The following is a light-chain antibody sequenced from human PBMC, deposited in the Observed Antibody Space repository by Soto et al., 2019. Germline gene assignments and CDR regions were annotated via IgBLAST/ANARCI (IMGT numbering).Light chain of an antibody. V-gene: IGKV3-11*01. Sequence: ILMPQSPATLSVSAGETSTLACVSSQSVKTFLVWYQQRPGQAPRLLIHDASHRAAGIPARFSGSGFGTDFTLTISSLEPEDAAVYYCQQRSNWPPITFGQGTLLEVK. CDR3: QQRSNWPPIT. CDR1: QSVKTF. CDR2: DAS. J-gene: IGKJ5*01.